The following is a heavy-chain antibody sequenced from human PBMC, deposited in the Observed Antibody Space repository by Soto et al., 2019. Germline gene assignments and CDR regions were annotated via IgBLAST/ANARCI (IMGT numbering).Heavy chain of an antibody. Sequence: SLRLSFAASGFTFSSYAMHWVRQAPGKGLEWVAVIWYDGSNKYYADSVKGRFTISRDNSKNTLYLQMNSLRAEDTAVYYCARAQSSGSYYSDYWGQGTLVTVSS. CDR2: IWYDGSNK. CDR1: GFTFSSYA. D-gene: IGHD1-26*01. J-gene: IGHJ4*02. V-gene: IGHV3-33*01. CDR3: ARAQSSGSYYSDY.